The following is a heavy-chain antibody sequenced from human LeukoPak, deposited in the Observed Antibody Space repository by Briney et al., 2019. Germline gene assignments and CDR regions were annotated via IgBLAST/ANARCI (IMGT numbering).Heavy chain of an antibody. CDR3: AREGVDWNHSVYYFDY. D-gene: IGHD1-1*01. CDR2: INPNSGGT. Sequence: ASVKVSCKASGYTFTGYYMHWVRQAPGQGLEWMGWINPNSGGTNYAQKFQGRVTMTRDTSISTAYMERSRLRSDDTAVYYCAREGVDWNHSVYYFDYWGQGTLVTVSS. J-gene: IGHJ4*02. V-gene: IGHV1-2*02. CDR1: GYTFTGYY.